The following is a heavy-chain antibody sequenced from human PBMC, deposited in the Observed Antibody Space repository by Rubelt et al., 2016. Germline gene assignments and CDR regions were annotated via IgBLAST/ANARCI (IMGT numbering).Heavy chain of an antibody. Sequence: QVQLVQSGAEVKKPGSSVKVSCKASGGTFSSYAISWVRQAPGQGLEWMGWINAGNGNTKYSQKFQGRVTITRDTSASTADMELSSLRSEDTAVYYCARMRGPYSSSGGEFDPWGQGTLVTVSS. D-gene: IGHD6-13*01. CDR1: GGTFSSYA. V-gene: IGHV1-3*01. J-gene: IGHJ5*02. CDR2: INAGNGNT. CDR3: ARMRGPYSSSGGEFDP.